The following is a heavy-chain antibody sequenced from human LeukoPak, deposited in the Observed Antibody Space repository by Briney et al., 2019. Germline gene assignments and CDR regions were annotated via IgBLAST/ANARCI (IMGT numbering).Heavy chain of an antibody. J-gene: IGHJ4*02. CDR1: GFTFSSYA. CDR2: ISGSGGST. V-gene: IGHV3-23*01. Sequence: GSLRLSCTASGFTFSSYAMSWVRQAPGKGLEWVSGISGSGGSTYYADSVKGRFTISRDNSKNTLYLHMNSLRAEDTAVYYCAKVTMARGVLDYWGQGTLVTVSS. D-gene: IGHD3-10*01. CDR3: AKVTMARGVLDY.